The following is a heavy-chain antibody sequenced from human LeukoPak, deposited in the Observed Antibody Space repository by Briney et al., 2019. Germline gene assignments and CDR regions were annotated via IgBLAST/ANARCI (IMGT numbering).Heavy chain of an antibody. V-gene: IGHV4-61*02. CDR2: IYISGST. CDR1: GGSISSGSYY. CDR3: VRGPTYTSSCQI. J-gene: IGHJ3*02. D-gene: IGHD6-13*01. Sequence: PSETLSLTCTVSGGSISSGSYYWSWIRQPAWKGLEWIGPIYISGSTNYSPSLKSRVTISVDTSKNQFSLKLSSVTAADTAVYYCVRGPTYTSSCQIWGQGTMVTVSS.